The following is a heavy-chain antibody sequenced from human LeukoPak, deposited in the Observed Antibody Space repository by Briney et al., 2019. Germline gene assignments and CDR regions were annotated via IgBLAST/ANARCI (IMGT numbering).Heavy chain of an antibody. V-gene: IGHV3-23*01. J-gene: IGHJ4*02. CDR3: AKDGYYDSSGYSDY. CDR2: ISGSGGST. Sequence: GGSLRLSCAASGFTFSSYAMSWVRQAPGKGLEWVSAISGSGGSTYYADSVKGRFTISRDNSKNTLYLQMNSPRAEDTAVYYCAKDGYYDSSGYSDYWGQGTLVTVSS. CDR1: GFTFSSYA. D-gene: IGHD3-22*01.